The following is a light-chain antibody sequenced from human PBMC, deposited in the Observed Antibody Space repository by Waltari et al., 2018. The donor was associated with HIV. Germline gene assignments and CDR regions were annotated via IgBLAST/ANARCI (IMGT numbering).Light chain of an antibody. V-gene: IGLV2-8*01. CDR1: SSDVGGYNY. CDR2: EVS. J-gene: IGLJ2*01. CDR3: SSYAGSNNLV. Sequence: QSALTQPPSASGSPGQSVTISCTGTSSDVGGYNYVPWYQQHPGKAPKLMIYEVSKRPSGVPGRFSGSNSGNTASLTVSGLQAEDEADYYCSSYAGSNNLVFGGGTKLTVL.